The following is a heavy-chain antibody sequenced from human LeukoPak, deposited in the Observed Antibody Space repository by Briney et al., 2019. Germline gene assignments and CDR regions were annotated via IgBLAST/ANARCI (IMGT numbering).Heavy chain of an antibody. CDR2: ISSSSSYI. CDR1: GFTFSSYS. Sequence: GGSLRLSCAASGFTFSSYSMNWVRQAPGKGLEWVSSISSSSSYIYYADSVKGRFTISRDNAKNTLYLQMNSLRAEDTAVYYCARGAHVLIVYTPFDYWGQGTLVTVSS. D-gene: IGHD2-8*01. V-gene: IGHV3-21*06. J-gene: IGHJ4*02. CDR3: ARGAHVLIVYTPFDY.